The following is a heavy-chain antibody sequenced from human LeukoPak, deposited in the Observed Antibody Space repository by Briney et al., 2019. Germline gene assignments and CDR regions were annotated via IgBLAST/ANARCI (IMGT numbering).Heavy chain of an antibody. D-gene: IGHD2-15*01. CDR3: ARGRPTGSSRRFVVR. Sequence: GGSLRLSCAASGFTFSSYAMTWVRQAPGKGLEWISSVSSGGSYIYYADSVRGRFTISRDNAKDSLFLLMNSLRVEDTAVYYCARGRPTGSSRRFVVRWGQGTLVTVSS. J-gene: IGHJ4*02. CDR1: GFTFSSYA. V-gene: IGHV3-21*06. CDR2: VSSGGSYI.